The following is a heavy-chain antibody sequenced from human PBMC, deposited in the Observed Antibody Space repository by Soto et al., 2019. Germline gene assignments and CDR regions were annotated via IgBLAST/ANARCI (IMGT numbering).Heavy chain of an antibody. CDR1: GYTFTSYG. Sequence: ASVKVSCKASGYTFTSYGISWVRQAPGQGLEWMGWISAYNGNTNYAQKLQGRVTMTTDTSTSTAYMELRSLRSDDTAVYYCARRSQPCHYGDPEALCGNYYGMDVWGQGTTVTVSS. CDR3: ARRSQPCHYGDPEALCGNYYGMDV. D-gene: IGHD4-17*01. CDR2: ISAYNGNT. J-gene: IGHJ6*02. V-gene: IGHV1-18*01.